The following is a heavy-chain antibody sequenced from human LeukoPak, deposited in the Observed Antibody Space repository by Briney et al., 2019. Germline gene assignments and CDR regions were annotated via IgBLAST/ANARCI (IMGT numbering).Heavy chain of an antibody. CDR2: INPNSDDI. CDR3: ARDRMDTGTYFDY. CDR1: GYSFSGYY. Sequence: ASVKVSCKASGYSFSGYYINWVRQAPGQGLEWMGNINPNSDDIKYAQKPQGRVTMTTDTSTSTAYMELRSLRSDDTAMYYCARDRMDTGTYFDYWGQGTLVTVSS. J-gene: IGHJ4*02. V-gene: IGHV1-18*04. D-gene: IGHD5-18*01.